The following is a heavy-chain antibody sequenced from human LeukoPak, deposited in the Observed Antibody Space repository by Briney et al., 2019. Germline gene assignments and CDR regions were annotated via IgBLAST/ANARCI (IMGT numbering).Heavy chain of an antibody. CDR2: ISYDGSNK. CDR3: ANGKAIDY. CDR1: GFTFSSYG. J-gene: IGHJ4*02. V-gene: IGHV3-30*18. Sequence: PGGSLRLSCAASGFTFSSYGMHWVRQAPGKGLEWVAVISYDGSNKYYADSVKGRFTISRDNSKNTLYLQMNSLRAEDTAAYYCANGKAIDYWGQGTLVTVSS. D-gene: IGHD1-14*01.